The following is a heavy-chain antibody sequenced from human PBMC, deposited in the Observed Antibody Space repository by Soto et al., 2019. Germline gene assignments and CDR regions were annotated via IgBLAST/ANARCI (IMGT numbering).Heavy chain of an antibody. Sequence: QVHLVESGGGLVKPGGSLRLSCAASGLTFSDYYMSWIRQAPGKGLEWISYIGYSGSTTYYADSVKGRFTISTDNAKNSLFLQINSLRAKDTAIYYCARGTGPAPEVAFGIWGQGTMVTVSS. D-gene: IGHD2-8*02. CDR2: IGYSGSTT. CDR1: GLTFSDYY. J-gene: IGHJ3*02. V-gene: IGHV3-11*01. CDR3: ARGTGPAPEVAFGI.